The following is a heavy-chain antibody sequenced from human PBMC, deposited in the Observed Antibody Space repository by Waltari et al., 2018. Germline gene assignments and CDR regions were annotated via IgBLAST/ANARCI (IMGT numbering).Heavy chain of an antibody. D-gene: IGHD3-9*01. CDR3: ARDLGGFNHFDWFLSI. J-gene: IGHJ3*02. Sequence: QVQLQESGPGLVKPSETLSLTCTVSGDSINNHHWAWIRQPPGKGLEWIGYAYYTGRTNYNPYLISRLTISVDTSKNQFSLNLNSVTAADTAVYYCARDLGGFNHFDWFLSIWGPGTMVTVSS. CDR2: AYYTGRT. V-gene: IGHV4-59*11. CDR1: GDSINNHH.